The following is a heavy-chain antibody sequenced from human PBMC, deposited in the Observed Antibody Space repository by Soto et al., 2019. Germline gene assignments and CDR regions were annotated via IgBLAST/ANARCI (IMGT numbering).Heavy chain of an antibody. Sequence: GIRSLTVTVWAGCSSPGSDYWGWSRQSPEKGLEWIASISYSGSTYYNPTLKSRLIISVDTSKSQFSMKLSSVPAADTAVYYCAHILWFGEIPPYYYGMDVRGQGTTVT. CDR3: AHILWFGEIPPYYYGMDV. D-gene: IGHD3-10*01. J-gene: IGHJ6*02. CDR2: ISYSGST. CDR1: AGCSSPGSDY. V-gene: IGHV4-39*01.